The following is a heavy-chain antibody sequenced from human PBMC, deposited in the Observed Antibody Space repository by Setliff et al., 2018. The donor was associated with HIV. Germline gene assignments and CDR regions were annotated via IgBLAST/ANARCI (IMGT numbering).Heavy chain of an antibody. CDR1: GGSISGHY. Sequence: SETLSLTCTVSGGSISGHYWSWIRQTPGKGLEWIGSIYYSGNSYYNPSLQSRVTISVDTSKNQFSLKLSSVSAADTAVYYCARRGIGYYPDYWGQGTLVTVSS. CDR2: IYYSGNS. D-gene: IGHD3-22*01. CDR3: ARRGIGYYPDY. J-gene: IGHJ4*02. V-gene: IGHV4-59*05.